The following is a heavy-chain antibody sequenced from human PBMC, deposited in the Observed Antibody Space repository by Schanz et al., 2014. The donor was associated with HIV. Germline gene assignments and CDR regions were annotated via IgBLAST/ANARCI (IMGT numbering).Heavy chain of an antibody. V-gene: IGHV1-18*01. J-gene: IGHJ6*02. D-gene: IGHD3-9*01. CDR3: ARTDYDILTGYSLGYYGMDV. Sequence: QVQLVQSGGEVKKPGASVRVSCKASGYTFTSYGINWVRQAPGQGLEWMGWISAYNGNTNYAQKLQGRVTMTTDTSTSTAYMELRSLRSDDTAVYYCARTDYDILTGYSLGYYGMDVWGQGTTVTVSS. CDR2: ISAYNGNT. CDR1: GYTFTSYG.